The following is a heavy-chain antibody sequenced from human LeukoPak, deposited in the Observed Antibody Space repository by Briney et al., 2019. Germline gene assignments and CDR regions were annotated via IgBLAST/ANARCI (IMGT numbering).Heavy chain of an antibody. CDR2: ISYDGSNK. CDR1: GFPFSSYA. CDR3: AREGPDGSGSYSDY. Sequence: PGGSLRLSCAASGFPFSSYAMRWVRQAPGKGLEWVAVISYDGSNKYYADSVKGRFTISRDNSKNTLYLQMNSLRAEDTAVYYCAREGPDGSGSYSDYWGQGTLVTVSS. J-gene: IGHJ4*02. D-gene: IGHD3-10*01. V-gene: IGHV3-30-3*01.